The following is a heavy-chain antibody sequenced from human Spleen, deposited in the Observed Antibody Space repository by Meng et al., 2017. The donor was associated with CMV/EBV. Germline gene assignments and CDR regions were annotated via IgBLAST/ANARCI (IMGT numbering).Heavy chain of an antibody. CDR2: VSWNGSRT. D-gene: IGHD6-13*01. CDR3: AKGGYGSSWRYYFDY. CDR1: GFTFSNSD. J-gene: IGHJ4*02. Sequence: GGSLRLSCAASGFTFSNSDMNWVRQAPGKGLEWVSGVSWNGSRTHYADSVKGRFIISRDNSRNFLYQQMNSLRPEDMAVYYCAKGGYGSSWRYYFDYWGQGTLVTVSS. V-gene: IGHV3-19*01.